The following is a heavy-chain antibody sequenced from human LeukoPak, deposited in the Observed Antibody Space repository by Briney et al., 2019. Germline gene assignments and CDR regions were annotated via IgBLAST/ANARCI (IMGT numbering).Heavy chain of an antibody. CDR1: GGSFSGYY. D-gene: IGHD6-13*01. J-gene: IGHJ4*02. Sequence: SETLSLTCGVYGGSFSGYYWSWIRQPPGKGLEWIGEINHSGSTNYNPSLKSRVSISVDTSKNQFSLKLSSVTAADTAVYYCATWSYSSSWYSDYWGQGTLVTVSS. CDR2: INHSGST. V-gene: IGHV4-34*01. CDR3: ATWSYSSSWYSDY.